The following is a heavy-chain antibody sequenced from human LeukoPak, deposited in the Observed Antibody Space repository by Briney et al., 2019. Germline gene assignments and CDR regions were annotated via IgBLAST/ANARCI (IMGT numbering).Heavy chain of an antibody. J-gene: IGHJ4*02. V-gene: IGHV3-74*01. CDR3: ASERAYADPTRFDY. Sequence: PGGSLRLSCAASGFTFSDYWMHWVRQAPGKGLVWVSHINADEDRAAYADSVKGRFTISRDNAKNSLYLQMNSLRAEDTAVYYCASERAYADPTRFDYWGQGTLVTVSS. CDR1: GFTFSDYW. D-gene: IGHD4-17*01. CDR2: INADEDRA.